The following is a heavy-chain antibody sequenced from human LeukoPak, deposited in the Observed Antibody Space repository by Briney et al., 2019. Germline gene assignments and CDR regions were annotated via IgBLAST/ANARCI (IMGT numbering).Heavy chain of an antibody. D-gene: IGHD4-17*01. CDR3: ARVFSDYGDYENYYYYYMDV. CDR1: GGSISSYY. J-gene: IGHJ6*03. V-gene: IGHV4-4*07. CDR2: IYTSGST. Sequence: SETLSLTCTVSGGSISSYYWSWIRQPAGKGLEWIGRIYTSGSTNYNPSLKSRVTMSVDTSKNQFSLKLSSVTAADTAVYYCARVFSDYGDYENYYYYYMDVWGKGTTVTISS.